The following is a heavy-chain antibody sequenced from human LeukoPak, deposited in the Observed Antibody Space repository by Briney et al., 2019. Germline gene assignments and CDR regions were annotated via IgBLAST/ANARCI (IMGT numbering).Heavy chain of an antibody. V-gene: IGHV1-2*02. CDR1: GYTFTDYY. Sequence: ASVKGSCKASGYTFTDYYMHWVRQAPGQGVEWMGWINPNSGGTNYAQKFQGRVTMTRDTSISTAYMELSRLTSDDTAVYYCAREPVDTPMVTSFDYWGQGTLVTVSS. D-gene: IGHD5-18*01. J-gene: IGHJ4*02. CDR3: AREPVDTPMVTSFDY. CDR2: INPNSGGT.